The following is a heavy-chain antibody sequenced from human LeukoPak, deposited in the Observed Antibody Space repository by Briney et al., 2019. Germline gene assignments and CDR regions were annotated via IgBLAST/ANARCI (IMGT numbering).Heavy chain of an antibody. J-gene: IGHJ4*02. Sequence: PSETLSLTCTVSGGSISSYYWSWIRQPPGKGLEWIAYISDIGSINYNPSLKSRVTISLDTSKNQFSLKLSSVTAADTAVYHCARHGITMIVVSYFDYWGQGTLVTVSS. D-gene: IGHD3-22*01. CDR3: ARHGITMIVVSYFDY. V-gene: IGHV4-59*08. CDR1: GGSISSYY. CDR2: ISDIGSI.